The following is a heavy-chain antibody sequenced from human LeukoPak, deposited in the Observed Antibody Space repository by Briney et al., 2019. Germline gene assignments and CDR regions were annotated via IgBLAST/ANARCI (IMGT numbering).Heavy chain of an antibody. CDR2: IHYSGNT. CDR1: GASLTANFYY. D-gene: IGHD2-15*01. V-gene: IGHV4-39*01. Sequence: SETLSLTCSVSGASLTANFYYWGWIRQSPGKGLEWIASIHYSGNTYYNPSLKSRVSISIDTSKKQFSLNLTSVTAADTSLYYCARHLVVFKEIDHWGQGTVVTVSS. J-gene: IGHJ4*02. CDR3: ARHLVVFKEIDH.